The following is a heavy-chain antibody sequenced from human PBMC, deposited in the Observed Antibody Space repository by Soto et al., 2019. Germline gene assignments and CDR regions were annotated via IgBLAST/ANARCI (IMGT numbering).Heavy chain of an antibody. CDR2: IYYTGST. D-gene: IGHD5-12*01. CDR1: GGSISSYY. Sequence: SETLSLTCTVSGGSISSYYWNWIRQPPGKGLEWIGCIYYTGSTNYSPSLKSRVTISVDTSKNQFSLELTSVTAADTAVYYCARGGGYGSGGSIWGQGTLVTVSS. V-gene: IGHV4-59*08. J-gene: IGHJ4*02. CDR3: ARGGGYGSGGSI.